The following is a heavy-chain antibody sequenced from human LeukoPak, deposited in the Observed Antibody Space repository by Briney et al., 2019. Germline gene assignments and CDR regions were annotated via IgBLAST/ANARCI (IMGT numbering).Heavy chain of an antibody. CDR1: AFTFSRYW. CDR2: IKEDGSVK. J-gene: IGHJ4*02. CDR3: AASITMFDY. D-gene: IGHD3-10*01. V-gene: IGHV3-7*02. Sequence: GGSLRLSCAASAFTFSRYWMSWVRQAPGKGREWVANIKEDGSVKYYVESVKGRFTISRDNAKNSLYLQMNSLRAEDTSVYYCAASITMFDYWGQGTLVTVSS.